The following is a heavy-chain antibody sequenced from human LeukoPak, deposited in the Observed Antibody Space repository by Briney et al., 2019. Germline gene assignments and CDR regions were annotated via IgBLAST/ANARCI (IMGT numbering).Heavy chain of an antibody. CDR3: LRGDRRDY. CDR1: GESFSGYY. Sequence: SETLSLTCAVYGESFSGYYWSWIRQPPGKGLEWIGEINHSGSTNYNPSLKSRVTISVDTSKNQFSLKLSSVTAADTAVYYCLRGDRRDYRGQGTLVTVSS. V-gene: IGHV4-34*01. J-gene: IGHJ4*02. CDR2: INHSGST.